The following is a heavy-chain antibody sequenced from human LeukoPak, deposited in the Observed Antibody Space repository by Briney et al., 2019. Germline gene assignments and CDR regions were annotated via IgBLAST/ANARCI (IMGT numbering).Heavy chain of an antibody. CDR1: GGSISSYY. D-gene: IGHD2-2*01. CDR2: IYYSGST. CDR3: ARHEDCSSTSCYFKGYDY. Sequence: PSETLSLTCTVSGGSISSYYWSWIRQPPGKGLEWIGYIYYSGSTNYNPSLKSRVTISVDTSKNQFSLKLSSVTAADTAVYYCARHEDCSSTSCYFKGYDYWGQGTLVTVSS. J-gene: IGHJ4*02. V-gene: IGHV4-59*08.